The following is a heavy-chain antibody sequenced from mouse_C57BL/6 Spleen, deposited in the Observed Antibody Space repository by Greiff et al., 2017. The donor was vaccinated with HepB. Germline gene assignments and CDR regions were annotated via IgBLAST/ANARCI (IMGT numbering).Heavy chain of an antibody. Sequence: EVQLQQSGPELVKPGASVRIPCKASGYTFTDYNMDWVKQSHGKSLEWIGDINPNNGGTIYNQKFKGKATLTVDKSSSTAYMELRSLTSEDTAVYYCARDYYGSSYGFAYWGQGTLVTVSA. D-gene: IGHD1-1*01. J-gene: IGHJ3*01. CDR1: GYTFTDYN. V-gene: IGHV1-18*01. CDR3: ARDYYGSSYGFAY. CDR2: INPNNGGT.